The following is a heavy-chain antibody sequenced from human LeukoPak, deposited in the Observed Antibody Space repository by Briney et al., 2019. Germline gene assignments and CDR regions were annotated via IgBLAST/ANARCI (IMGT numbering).Heavy chain of an antibody. CDR3: ARVNCSSTSCRSKFLDY. J-gene: IGHJ4*02. Sequence: ASVKVSCKASGYTFTNYDINWVRQATGQGLEWMGWMNPNTGYTGYAQKFQGRVTMTRNTSISTAYMELSSLRSEDTAIYYCARVNCSSTSCRSKFLDYWGQGTLVTVSS. CDR2: MNPNTGYT. V-gene: IGHV1-8*01. D-gene: IGHD2-2*01. CDR1: GYTFTNYD.